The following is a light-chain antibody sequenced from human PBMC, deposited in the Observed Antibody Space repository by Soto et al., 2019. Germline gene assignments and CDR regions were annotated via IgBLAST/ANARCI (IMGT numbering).Light chain of an antibody. Sequence: QSMLSQHASVSGSPGQWITMSCPGNSSDVGAYNYDSWYQQYPGEAPKVIIYDVSHRPAGVSNRFSGSKSGNTASLTISGLQTQDEADYYCSSYTSATTDVFGNGTKVTVL. CDR2: DVS. J-gene: IGLJ1*01. V-gene: IGLV2-14*01. CDR1: SSDVGAYNY. CDR3: SSYTSATTDV.